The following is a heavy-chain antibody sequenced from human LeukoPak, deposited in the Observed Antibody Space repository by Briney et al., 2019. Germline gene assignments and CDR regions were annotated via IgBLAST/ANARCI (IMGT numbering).Heavy chain of an antibody. CDR2: ISAGGGST. V-gene: IGHV3-23*01. D-gene: IGHD7-27*01. J-gene: IGHJ5*02. Sequence: PGGSLRLSCAASGFTFSSYAMSWVRQAAGKGLEWVSAISAGGGSTYYGDSVKGRFTISRDNSKNTPYLQMNSLRAEDTAIYYCAKESANWGYYWFDPCGQGTLVTVSS. CDR3: AKESANWGYYWFDP. CDR1: GFTFSSYA.